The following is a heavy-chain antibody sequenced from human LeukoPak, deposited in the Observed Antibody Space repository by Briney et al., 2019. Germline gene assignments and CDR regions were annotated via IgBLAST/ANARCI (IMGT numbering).Heavy chain of an antibody. CDR2: IYYSGST. D-gene: IGHD3-10*01. V-gene: IGHV4-59*01. CDR1: GGSISSYY. J-gene: IGHJ6*02. CDR3: AREVVTMVRGVIIDYGMDV. Sequence: SETLSLTCTVSGGSISSYYWSWIRQPPGKGLEWIGYIYYSGSTNYNPSLKSRVTISVDTSKNQFSLKLSSVTAADTAVYYCAREVVTMVRGVIIDYGMDVWGQGTTVTVSS.